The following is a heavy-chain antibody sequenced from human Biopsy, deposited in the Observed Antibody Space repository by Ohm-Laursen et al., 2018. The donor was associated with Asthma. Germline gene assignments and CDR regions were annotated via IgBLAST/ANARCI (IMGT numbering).Heavy chain of an antibody. J-gene: IGHJ6*02. Sequence: SETLSLTCAVYGGSFSSNYWSWIRQTPGKGLEWLGDNHQRGSKKYNPSLRRRLTLSVDTSKNHFYLRLTSVTAADTAVYYCARGSSSRLSQWELLVSGGKRAHSYYGMDVWGQGTTVTVSS. CDR2: NHQRGSK. V-gene: IGHV4-34*01. D-gene: IGHD1-26*01. CDR3: ARGSSSRLSQWELLVSGGKRAHSYYGMDV. CDR1: GGSFSSNY.